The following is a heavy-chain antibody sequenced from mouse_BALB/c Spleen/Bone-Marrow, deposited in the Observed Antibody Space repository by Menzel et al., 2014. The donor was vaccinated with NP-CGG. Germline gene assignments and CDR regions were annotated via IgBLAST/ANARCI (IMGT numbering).Heavy chain of an antibody. CDR2: IWTGGTT. CDR3: ARDYGIRHYFDY. CDR1: GFSLTSYG. D-gene: IGHD1-1*01. Sequence: VQLQESGPGLVAPSQSLSITCTVSGFSLTSYGVHWVRQPPGKGLEWLGVIWTGGTTNYDSALMSRLSISKDNSESQVFLKMKSLQTDDTAIYYCARDYGIRHYFDYWGQGTTLTVSS. V-gene: IGHV2-9*02. J-gene: IGHJ2*01.